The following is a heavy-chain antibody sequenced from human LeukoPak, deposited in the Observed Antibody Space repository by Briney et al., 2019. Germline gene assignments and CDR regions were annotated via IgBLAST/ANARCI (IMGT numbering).Heavy chain of an antibody. V-gene: IGHV3-21*01. Sequence: GRSLRLSCAASGFTFSSYGMHWVRQAPGKGLEWVSSISSSSSYIYYADSVKGRFTISRDNAKNSLYLQMNSLRAEDTAVYYCARDSSSWKGYFQHWGQGTLVTVSS. CDR2: ISSSSSYI. J-gene: IGHJ1*01. D-gene: IGHD6-13*01. CDR1: GFTFSSYG. CDR3: ARDSSSWKGYFQH.